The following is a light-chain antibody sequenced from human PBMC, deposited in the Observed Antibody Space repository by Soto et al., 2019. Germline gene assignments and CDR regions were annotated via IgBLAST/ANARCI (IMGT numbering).Light chain of an antibody. J-gene: IGKJ1*01. CDR3: QQYYSYPRT. CDR1: QSIDTW. Sequence: DIQMTQSPSTLSASVGDRVTITCRASQSIDTWLAWHQQKPGQVPKLLISKASSLESGVPSRFSGSGSGTDFTLTISCLQSEDFATYYCQQYYSYPRTFGQGTKVDI. CDR2: KAS. V-gene: IGKV1-5*03.